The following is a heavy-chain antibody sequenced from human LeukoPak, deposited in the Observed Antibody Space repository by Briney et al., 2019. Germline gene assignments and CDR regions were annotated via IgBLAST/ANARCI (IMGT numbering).Heavy chain of an antibody. CDR1: GGTFSSYA. D-gene: IGHD3-3*01. Sequence: ASVKVSCTASGGTFSSYAISWVRQAPGQGLEWMGEIIPIFGTANYAQKFQGRVTITTDESTSTAYMELSSLRSEDTAVYYCAREGSSHDFGYWGQGTLVTVSS. CDR2: IIPIFGTA. CDR3: AREGSSHDFGY. V-gene: IGHV1-69*05. J-gene: IGHJ4*02.